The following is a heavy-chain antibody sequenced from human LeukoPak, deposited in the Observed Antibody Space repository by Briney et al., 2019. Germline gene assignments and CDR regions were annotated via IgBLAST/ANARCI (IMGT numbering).Heavy chain of an antibody. CDR3: ARDRGSTYDY. Sequence: SETLSLTCTVSGGSISSYYWSWIRQPPGKGLEWIGYIYYSGSTNYNPSLKSRVTISVDTSKNQFSLKLSSVTAADTAVYYCARDRGSTYDYWGQGSLVTVSS. D-gene: IGHD6-13*01. CDR1: GGSISSYY. J-gene: IGHJ4*02. CDR2: IYYSGST. V-gene: IGHV4-59*01.